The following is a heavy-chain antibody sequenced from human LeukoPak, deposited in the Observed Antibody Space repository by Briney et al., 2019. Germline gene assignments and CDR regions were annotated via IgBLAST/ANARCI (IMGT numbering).Heavy chain of an antibody. J-gene: IGHJ4*02. CDR1: GGSITNSPKY. CDR2: IFYSGTT. V-gene: IGHV4-39*01. CDR3: ARAGAEDYDFWSGYDC. D-gene: IGHD3-3*01. Sequence: SETLSLTXTVSGGSITNSPKYWGWIRQPPGKGLEWIGSIFYSGTTYYSPSLKSRATLSVDTSNNQFSLKLSSVTAADTAVYYCARAGAEDYDFWSGYDCWGQGTLVTVSS.